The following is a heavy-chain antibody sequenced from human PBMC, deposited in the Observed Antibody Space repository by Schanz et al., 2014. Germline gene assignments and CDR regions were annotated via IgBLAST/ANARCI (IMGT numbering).Heavy chain of an antibody. CDR1: TFTFDHYA. CDR3: ARKMKLGVYGGKGHDSLDI. J-gene: IGHJ3*02. CDR2: VSSRSDEI. D-gene: IGHD4-17*01. Sequence: EVQLLESGGGLVQPGGSLRLSCSASTFTFDHYAMTWVRQAPGKGLEWVAAVSSRSDEIKYADSVRGRFTISRDNSRSTMYLQMNSLRAEDTAVYYCARKMKLGVYGGKGHDSLDIWGQGTMVTVSS. V-gene: IGHV3-23*05.